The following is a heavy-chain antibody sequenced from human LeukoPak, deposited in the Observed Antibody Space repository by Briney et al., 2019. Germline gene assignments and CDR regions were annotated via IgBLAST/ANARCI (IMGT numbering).Heavy chain of an antibody. J-gene: IGHJ4*02. CDR1: GFTFSDYY. Sequence: GGSLRLSCAASGFTFSDYYMSWIRQAPGKGLEWVSYISSSGSSIYYAGSVKGRLTISRGNAKNSLYLQMNSLRAEDTAVYYCARSSGYILDQWGQGTLVTVSS. V-gene: IGHV3-11*01. D-gene: IGHD5-18*01. CDR2: ISSSGSSI. CDR3: ARSSGYILDQ.